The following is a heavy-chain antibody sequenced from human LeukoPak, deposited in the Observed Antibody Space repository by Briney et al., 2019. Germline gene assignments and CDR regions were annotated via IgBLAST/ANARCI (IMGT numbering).Heavy chain of an antibody. CDR1: GFTFSNYE. D-gene: IGHD2-15*01. CDR3: ARGYCSGGSCYGGDY. Sequence: GGSLRLSCAASGFTFSNYEMNWVRQAPGKGPEWVSYISSSGTTIYYAERRFTISRDNAKNSLYLLMNSLRAEDTAIYYCARGYCSGGSCYGGDYWGQGTLVTVSS. CDR2: ISSSGTTI. V-gene: IGHV3-48*03. J-gene: IGHJ4*02.